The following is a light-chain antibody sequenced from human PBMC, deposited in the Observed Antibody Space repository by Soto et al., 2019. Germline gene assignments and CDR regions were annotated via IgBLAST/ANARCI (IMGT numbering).Light chain of an antibody. J-gene: IGLJ1*01. CDR2: EDH. CDR3: CSYAGSSTFPYV. CDR1: SSDVGSYNL. Sequence: QSALAQPASVSGSPGQSTTISCTGTSSDVGSYNLVSWYQHHPGKAPKLMIYEDHKRPSDISNRFSGSKSGNTASLTIAGLQGEDEADYFCCSYAGSSTFPYVFGTGTKVTVL. V-gene: IGLV2-23*02.